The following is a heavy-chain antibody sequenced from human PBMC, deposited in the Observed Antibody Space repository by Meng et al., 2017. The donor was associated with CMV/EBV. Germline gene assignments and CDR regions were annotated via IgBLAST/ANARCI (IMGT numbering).Heavy chain of an antibody. D-gene: IGHD1-1*01. V-gene: IGHV3-21*01. CDR1: GFTFSSYS. J-gene: IGHJ6*02. Sequence: GESLKISCAASGFTFSSYSMNWVRQAPGKGLEWVSSIGSSSSYIYYADSVKGRFTISRDNANNSLYLQMNSLRAEDTAVYYCARRYNWNDGSWGIVVGEDWTPTNYYYYGMDVWGQGTTVTVSS. CDR3: ARRYNWNDGSWGIVVGEDWTPTNYYYYGMDV. CDR2: IGSSSSYI.